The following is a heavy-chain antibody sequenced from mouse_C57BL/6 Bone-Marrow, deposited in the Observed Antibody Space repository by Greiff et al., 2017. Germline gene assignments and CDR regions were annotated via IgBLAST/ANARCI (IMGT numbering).Heavy chain of an antibody. Sequence: VQLQQSGPELVKPGASVKISCKASGYTFTDYYMNWVKQSHGKSLEWIGDINPNNGTTSYNQKFKGKATLTVDQSSSTAYMQLNSLTSEDSAVYYCAYYSNYVDFDYWGQGTTLTVSS. CDR3: AYYSNYVDFDY. CDR2: INPNNGTT. V-gene: IGHV1-26*01. CDR1: GYTFTDYY. D-gene: IGHD2-5*01. J-gene: IGHJ2*01.